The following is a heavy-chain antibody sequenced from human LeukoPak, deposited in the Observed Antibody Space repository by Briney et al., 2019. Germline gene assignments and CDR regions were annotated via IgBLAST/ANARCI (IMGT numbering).Heavy chain of an antibody. D-gene: IGHD3-22*01. V-gene: IGHV3-48*01. CDR3: AREGITMIVVASFDY. CDR1: GFTFSSYS. CDR2: ISSISSTI. Sequence: GGSLRLSCAASGFTFSSYSMNWVRQAPGKGLEWVSFISSISSTIYYADSGKGRFSISRDTAKTSLYLKMNSLRAEDTAVNYCAREGITMIVVASFDYSGQGTLVTASS. J-gene: IGHJ4*02.